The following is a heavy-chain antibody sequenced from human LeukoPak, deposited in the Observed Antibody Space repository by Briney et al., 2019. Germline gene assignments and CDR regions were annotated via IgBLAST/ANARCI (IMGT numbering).Heavy chain of an antibody. CDR3: ATTPPHMHYDSSGTFDY. J-gene: IGHJ4*02. D-gene: IGHD3-22*01. CDR2: VDPEDGET. Sequence: ASVKISCKVSGYTFTDYYMHWVQQAPGKGLEWMGLVDPEDGETIYAEKFQGRVTITADTSTDTAYMELSSLRSEDTAVYYCATTPPHMHYDSSGTFDYWGQGTLVTVSS. V-gene: IGHV1-69-2*01. CDR1: GYTFTDYY.